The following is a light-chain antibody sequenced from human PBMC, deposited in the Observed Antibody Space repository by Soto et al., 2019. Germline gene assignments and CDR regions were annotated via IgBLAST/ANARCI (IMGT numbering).Light chain of an antibody. Sequence: AIQLTQSPSSLSASVGERVTITCRASQGLGGHLACYQQKPGKAPSLLIYSATTLQSGVPSRFSGSGSRTDFTLTISSLQPEDFATYYRQQFPSYPLTFGQGTRLEIK. V-gene: IGKV1-13*02. CDR3: QQFPSYPLT. CDR1: QGLGGH. J-gene: IGKJ5*01. CDR2: SAT.